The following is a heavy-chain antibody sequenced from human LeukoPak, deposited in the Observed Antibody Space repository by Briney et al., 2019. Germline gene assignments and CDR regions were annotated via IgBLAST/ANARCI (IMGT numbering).Heavy chain of an antibody. V-gene: IGHV4-39*07. CDR1: GGSISNRNYY. Sequence: NPSETLSLTCNVSGGSISNRNYYWGWIRQPPGKGLEWIGYVYYSGSTFYNPSLKSRVTISVDTSKNEFSLNLTSVTAADTAIYYCATYYYYHYYLDVWGKGTTVTVSS. CDR2: VYYSGST. CDR3: ATYYYYHYYLDV. J-gene: IGHJ6*03.